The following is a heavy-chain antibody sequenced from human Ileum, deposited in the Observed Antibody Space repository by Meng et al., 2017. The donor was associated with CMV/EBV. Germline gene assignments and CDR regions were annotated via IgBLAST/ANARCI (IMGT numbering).Heavy chain of an antibody. CDR3: ARADDSSGYCFDY. D-gene: IGHD3-22*01. CDR1: SESFNGYY. J-gene: IGHJ4*02. V-gene: IGHV4-34*02. CDR2: INQSGST. Sequence: QVQLQQWGAALLKPSETLSLTCAVYSESFNGYYWSWIRQPPGKGLEWIGEINQSGSTTYNPSLKSRVTMSVDTSKNQFSLKLSSVTAADTAVYYCARADDSSGYCFDYWGQGTLVTVSS.